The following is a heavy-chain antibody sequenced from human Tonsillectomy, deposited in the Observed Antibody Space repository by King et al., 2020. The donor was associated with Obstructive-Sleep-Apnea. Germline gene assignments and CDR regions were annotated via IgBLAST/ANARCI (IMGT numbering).Heavy chain of an antibody. CDR1: GFTFSDYY. CDR2: ISRSSSSL. CDR3: AREDYGDYNYYFDY. D-gene: IGHD4-17*01. J-gene: IGHJ4*02. V-gene: IGHV3-11*01. Sequence: QLVQSGGGFVKPGGSLRLSCAASGFTFSDYYMSLIRQAPGKGVEWVSYISRSSSSLYYADSVKGRFTISRGNAKNSLYLQMNSLRAEDTAVYYCAREDYGDYNYYFDYWGQGTLVTVSS.